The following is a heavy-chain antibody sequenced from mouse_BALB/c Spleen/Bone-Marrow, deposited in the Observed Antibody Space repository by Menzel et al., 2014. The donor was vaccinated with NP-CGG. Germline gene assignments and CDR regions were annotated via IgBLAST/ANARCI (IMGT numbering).Heavy chain of an antibody. Sequence: VQLQESGAELARPGASVRMSCKASGYSFTSFTMHWLKQRPGQGLEWIAYIVPSSAYSNYNQKFKDKATLSADRSSSTAYMQLSSLTSEDSAVYYCAREGSYDGRSGHFDFWGPGTTLTVSS. V-gene: IGHV1-4*01. CDR3: AREGSYDGRSGHFDF. D-gene: IGHD2-3*01. CDR2: IVPSSAYS. CDR1: GYSFTSFT. J-gene: IGHJ2*01.